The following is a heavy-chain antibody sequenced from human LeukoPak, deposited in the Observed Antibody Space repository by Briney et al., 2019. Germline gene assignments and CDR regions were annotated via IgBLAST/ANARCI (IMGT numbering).Heavy chain of an antibody. CDR2: IYYSGST. J-gene: IGHJ5*02. CDR1: GGSISSSSYY. CDR3: ARVLSSSSVGYFLGNWFDP. Sequence: SEILSLTCTVSGGSISSSSYYWGWIRQPPGKGLEWIGSIYYSGSTYYNPSLKSRVTISVDTSKNQFSLKLSSVTAADTAVYYCARVLSSSSVGYFLGNWFDPWGQGTLVTVSS. D-gene: IGHD6-13*01. V-gene: IGHV4-39*07.